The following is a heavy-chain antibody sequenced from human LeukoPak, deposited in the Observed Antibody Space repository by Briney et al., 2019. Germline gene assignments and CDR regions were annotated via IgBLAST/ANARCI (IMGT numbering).Heavy chain of an antibody. J-gene: IGHJ6*03. V-gene: IGHV4-4*07. CDR1: GASITNYY. CDR3: ARSIVARPNYYYYLDA. CDR2: IYTSGGT. D-gene: IGHD6-6*01. Sequence: SETLSLTCTVSGASITNYYWNWIRQPAGKGLEWIGRIYTSGGTNYNPSLKTRVTMSVDTSKNHFSLKLNSVTAADTAVFYCARSIVARPNYYYYLDAWGKGITVTVSS.